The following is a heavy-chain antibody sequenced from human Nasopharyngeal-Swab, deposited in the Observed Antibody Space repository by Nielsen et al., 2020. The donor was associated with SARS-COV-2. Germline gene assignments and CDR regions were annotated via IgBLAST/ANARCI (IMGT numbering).Heavy chain of an antibody. J-gene: IGHJ3*02. CDR2: ISSSSSYI. Sequence: GGSLRLSCAASGFTFSSYSMNRVRQAPGKGLEWVSSISSSSSYIYYADSVKGRFTISRDNAKNSLYLQMNSLRAEDTAVYYCARDLGDDAFDIWGQGTMVTVSS. CDR1: GFTFSSYS. V-gene: IGHV3-21*01. D-gene: IGHD3-16*01. CDR3: ARDLGDDAFDI.